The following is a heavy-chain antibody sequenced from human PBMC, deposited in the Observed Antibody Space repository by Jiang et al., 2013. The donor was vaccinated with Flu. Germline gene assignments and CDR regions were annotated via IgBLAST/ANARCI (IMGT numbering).Heavy chain of an antibody. CDR2: VFPGNT. D-gene: IGHD2/OR15-2a*01. CDR3: ARPQNSMAAAGNFDV. J-gene: IGHJ3*01. CDR1: GVSIKTSGFF. Sequence: SGSGLVKPSETLSLTCTVSGVSIKTSGFFWGWIRQSPGKGLEWIGSVFPGNTFYNPSFKSRVFMSGDSSENQVSLSLRSVTAEDTGVYYCARPQNSMAAAGNFDVWGPGTMVTVS. V-gene: IGHV4-39*01.